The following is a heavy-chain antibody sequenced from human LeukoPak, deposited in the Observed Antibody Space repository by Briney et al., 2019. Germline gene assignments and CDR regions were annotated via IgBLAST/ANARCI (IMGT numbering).Heavy chain of an antibody. D-gene: IGHD6-19*01. V-gene: IGHV4-59*12. CDR1: GGSINKYY. Sequence: PSETLSLTCTVSGGSINKYYWSWIRQPPGKGLEWIAYIYFSGSTNYNPSLKSRVTISVDTSKNQFSLKLSSVTAADTAVYYCARSPRYSSGWFGVWGQGTLVTVSS. J-gene: IGHJ4*02. CDR3: ARSPRYSSGWFGV. CDR2: IYFSGST.